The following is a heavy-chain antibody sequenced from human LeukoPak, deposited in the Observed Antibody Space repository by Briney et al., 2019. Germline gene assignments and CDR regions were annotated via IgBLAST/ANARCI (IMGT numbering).Heavy chain of an antibody. D-gene: IGHD1-20*01. CDR2: MNPNSGNT. CDR3: ARANWNDAFDI. J-gene: IGHJ3*02. CDR1: GYTFTGYY. V-gene: IGHV1-8*03. Sequence: ASVKVSRKASGYTFTGYYMHWVRQAPGQGLEWMGWMNPNSGNTGYAQKFQGRVAITRNTSISTAYMELSSLRSEDTAVYYCARANWNDAFDIWGQGTMVTVSS.